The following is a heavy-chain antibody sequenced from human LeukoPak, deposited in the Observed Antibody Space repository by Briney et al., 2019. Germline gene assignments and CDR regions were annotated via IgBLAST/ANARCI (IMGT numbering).Heavy chain of an antibody. V-gene: IGHV3-7*01. CDR1: GFTFSSSW. CDR2: IKEDGTAK. D-gene: IGHD5-12*01. CDR3: TRDSGYNAFDI. J-gene: IGHJ3*02. Sequence: GGPLRLSCAASGFTFSSSWMAWVRQAPGKGLEWVGNIKEDGTAKNYVVSVRGRFTISRDNAKNSLYLQMNSLRGEDTAVYYCTRDSGYNAFDIWGQGTMVTVSS.